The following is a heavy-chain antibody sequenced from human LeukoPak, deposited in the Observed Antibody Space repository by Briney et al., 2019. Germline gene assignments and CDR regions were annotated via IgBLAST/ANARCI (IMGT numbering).Heavy chain of an antibody. Sequence: GGSLRLSCAGSGFIFSSYWMHWVRQAPGKGLVWVSRIKSDGSSTSYADSVKGRFTISRDNAKNTLYLQMNSLRAEDMAVYYCTRVAYGDLALWGQGTLVTVSS. CDR1: GFIFSSYW. CDR2: IKSDGSST. J-gene: IGHJ4*02. V-gene: IGHV3-74*01. D-gene: IGHD2-21*02. CDR3: TRVAYGDLAL.